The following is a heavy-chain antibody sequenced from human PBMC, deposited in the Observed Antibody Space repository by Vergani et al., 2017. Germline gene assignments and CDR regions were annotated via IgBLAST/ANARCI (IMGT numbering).Heavy chain of an antibody. CDR2: STTGGATHT. V-gene: IGHV4-59*02. J-gene: IGHJ5*02. CDR3: AGDTHSWQRADR. Sequence: QAQLQESGPGLVKPSETLSLTCHVFGVSVTDYNCNWIRQAPGKGLEWIGSLSTTGGATHTSHNPSLKSRVSISVDTSKTQFSLRLTSVTAAASAIYYCAGDTHSWQRADRWGKGLLVSVSS. D-gene: IGHD6-13*01. CDR1: GVSVTDYN.